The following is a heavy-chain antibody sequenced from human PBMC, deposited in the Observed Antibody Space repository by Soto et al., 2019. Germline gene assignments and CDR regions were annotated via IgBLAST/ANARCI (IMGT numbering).Heavy chain of an antibody. Sequence: EVRLLESGGGLVKPGGSLRLSCATSGLTFSNYAMSWVRQAPGGGLEWVSSISGSSSTTYYADSVKALFTISRDRSKNPLYLQMSSLRAEDTALYYCAKKQERQLPRVIDFWGQGTLVTVSS. CDR1: GLTFSNYA. V-gene: IGHV3-23*01. J-gene: IGHJ4*02. D-gene: IGHD2-15*01. CDR3: AKKQERQLPRVIDF. CDR2: ISGSSSTT.